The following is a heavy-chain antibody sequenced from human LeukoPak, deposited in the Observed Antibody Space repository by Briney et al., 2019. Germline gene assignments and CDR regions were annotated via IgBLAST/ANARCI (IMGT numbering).Heavy chain of an antibody. CDR2: ISGSGGNT. J-gene: IGHJ4*02. D-gene: IGHD6-19*01. CDR1: GFTFSSHA. Sequence: QAGGSLRLSCAASGFTFSSHALSWVRQAPGKGLEWISAISGSGGNTYYADSVKGRFTISRDNSKGTLHLQMNSLRAEDTAIYYCAKELVGWSTVDYWGQGTLVTVSS. V-gene: IGHV3-23*01. CDR3: AKELVGWSTVDY.